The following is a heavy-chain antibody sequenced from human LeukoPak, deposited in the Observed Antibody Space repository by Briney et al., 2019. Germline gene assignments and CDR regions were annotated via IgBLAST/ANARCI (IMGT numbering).Heavy chain of an antibody. CDR1: GYDFTTYW. CDR2: IHPGDSDT. Sequence: GESLKISCKGSGYDFTTYWIGWVRQMPGRGLEWMGIIHPGDSDTRYSPSFQGQVTISSDKSIGTAYLQWSSLKASDTAMYYCARLNLPTGWFDHWGQGTLVTVSS. V-gene: IGHV5-51*01. J-gene: IGHJ5*02. CDR3: ARLNLPTGWFDH.